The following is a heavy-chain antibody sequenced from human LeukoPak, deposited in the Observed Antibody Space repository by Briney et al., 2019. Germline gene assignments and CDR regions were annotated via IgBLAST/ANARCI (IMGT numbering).Heavy chain of an antibody. Sequence: GGSLRLSCAASGFTFSTYWMHWVRQAPGKGLVWVSLINSGGDDTRYADSVKGRFTISRDNAKNTLYLPMNSLRAEDTAVYYCARRIGYSSGHSAVYYFDYWGQGTLVTVSS. CDR2: INSGGDDT. V-gene: IGHV3-74*01. D-gene: IGHD6-19*01. CDR1: GFTFSTYW. CDR3: ARRIGYSSGHSAVYYFDY. J-gene: IGHJ4*02.